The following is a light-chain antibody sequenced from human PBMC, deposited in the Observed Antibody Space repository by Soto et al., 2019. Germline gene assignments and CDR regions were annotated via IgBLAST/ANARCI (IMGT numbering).Light chain of an antibody. Sequence: DIQMTQSPSTLSSSVGDRVTITCRASQSISRGLAWYQQKPGKAPNLLIYDASTLESGVPSRFSGRGSGTDFTLTITSLRPEDFATYYCQQSYSVPQTFGQGTKVDI. CDR3: QQSYSVPQT. V-gene: IGKV1-5*01. CDR2: DAS. CDR1: QSISRG. J-gene: IGKJ1*01.